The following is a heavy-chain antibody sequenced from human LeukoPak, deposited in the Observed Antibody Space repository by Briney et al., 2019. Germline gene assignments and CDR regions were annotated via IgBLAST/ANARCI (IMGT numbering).Heavy chain of an antibody. J-gene: IGHJ4*02. CDR3: AKPGIAAAGQYYFDY. CDR1: GFNSYW. V-gene: IGHV3-30*02. CDR2: IRYDGSNK. D-gene: IGHD6-13*01. Sequence: GGSLRLSCAASGFNSYWMSWVRQAPGKGLEWVAFIRYDGSNKYYADSVKGRFTISRDNSKNTLYLQMNSLRAEDTAVYYCAKPGIAAAGQYYFDYWGQGTLVTVSS.